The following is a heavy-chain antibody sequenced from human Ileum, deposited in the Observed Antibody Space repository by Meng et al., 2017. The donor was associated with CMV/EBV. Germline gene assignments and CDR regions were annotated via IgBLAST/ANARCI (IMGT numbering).Heavy chain of an antibody. CDR2: FDPEDVQR. J-gene: IGHJ4*02. CDR3: ATAYELD. D-gene: IGHD3-22*01. Sequence: ASVKVSCKASGYTFSTYGISWVRQAPGKGLEWMGGFDPEDVQRIYAQKFQGRLTMTEDTSTDTAYMELSSLTPDDTAVYYCATAYELDWGQGTLVTVSS. V-gene: IGHV1-24*01. CDR1: GYTFSTYG.